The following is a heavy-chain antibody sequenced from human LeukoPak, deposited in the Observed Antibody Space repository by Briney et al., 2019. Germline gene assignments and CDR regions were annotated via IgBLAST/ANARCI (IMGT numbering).Heavy chain of an antibody. Sequence: GGSLRLSCSASGFNFNYFAMSWIRQAPGKRLEWVSTIGDSGSGGSYADSVRGRFTISRDNSKNIVSLQMHSLRVEDSAVYYCSRIKYGGKSGYHFDDWGQGTLVTVS. D-gene: IGHD4/OR15-4a*01. V-gene: IGHV3-23*01. CDR1: GFNFNYFA. J-gene: IGHJ4*02. CDR2: IGDSGSGG. CDR3: SRIKYGGKSGYHFDD.